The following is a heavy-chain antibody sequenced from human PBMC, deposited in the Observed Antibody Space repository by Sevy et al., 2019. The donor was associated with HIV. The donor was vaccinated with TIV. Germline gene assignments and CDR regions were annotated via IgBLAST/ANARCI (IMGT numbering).Heavy chain of an antibody. CDR1: GFTFSNYA. J-gene: IGHJ4*02. Sequence: GGSLRLSCAASGFTFSNYAMSWVRQAPGKGLQWVSVISTSGDNTYYADSVKGRFTISRDNSKNILYLQMSSLSAEDTAVYFCAKDPPNQDYYDSSSSGYFDSWGQGTLLTVSS. CDR2: ISTSGDNT. D-gene: IGHD3-22*01. V-gene: IGHV3-23*01. CDR3: AKDPPNQDYYDSSSSGYFDS.